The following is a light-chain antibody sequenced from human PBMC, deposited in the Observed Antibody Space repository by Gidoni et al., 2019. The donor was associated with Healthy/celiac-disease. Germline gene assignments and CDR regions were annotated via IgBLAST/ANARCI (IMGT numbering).Light chain of an antibody. CDR3: QQYNNWPPT. V-gene: IGKV3-15*01. J-gene: IGKJ1*01. CDR2: GAS. CDR1: QSVSSN. Sequence: EIVMTQSPATLSVSPGERVTLSCRARQSVSSNLAWYQQKPGQAPRLLISGASTRATGVPARFSASGSGTEFTLTISSLQSEDFAVYYCQQYNNWPPTFXQXTKVEIK.